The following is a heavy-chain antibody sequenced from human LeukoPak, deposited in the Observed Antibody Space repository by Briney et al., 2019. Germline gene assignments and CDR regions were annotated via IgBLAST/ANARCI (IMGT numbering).Heavy chain of an antibody. J-gene: IGHJ4*02. D-gene: IGHD3-22*01. CDR3: ARGAYYYDSSGYYRHDLYYFDY. V-gene: IGHV4-34*01. CDR1: GFVFTNYA. Sequence: GSLRLSCAASGFVFTNYAMSWIRQPPGKGLEWIGEINHSGNTNYNPSLKSRVTISVDTSKNQFSLKLSSVTAADTAVYYCARGAYYYDSSGYYRHDLYYFDYWGQGTLVTVSS. CDR2: INHSGNT.